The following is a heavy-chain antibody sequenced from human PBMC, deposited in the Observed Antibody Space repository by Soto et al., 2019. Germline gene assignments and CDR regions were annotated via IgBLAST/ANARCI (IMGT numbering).Heavy chain of an antibody. Sequence: GGSLRLSCVASGFTFSSHAMHWVRQAPGKGLEWVAVIWYDGSKKYYADSVKGRFTVARDDSKNTLYLQMNSLRVEHTAVYYCARDPGYSNYDFDYWGQGTLVTVSS. CDR2: IWYDGSKK. CDR3: ARDPGYSNYDFDY. V-gene: IGHV3-33*01. D-gene: IGHD5-12*01. CDR1: GFTFSSHA. J-gene: IGHJ4*02.